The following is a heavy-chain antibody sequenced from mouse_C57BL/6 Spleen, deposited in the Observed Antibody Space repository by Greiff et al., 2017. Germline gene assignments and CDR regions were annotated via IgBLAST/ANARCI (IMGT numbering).Heavy chain of an antibody. J-gene: IGHJ1*03. D-gene: IGHD1-1*01. Sequence: EVQLQQSGPGLVKPSPSLSLTCSVTGYSITSGYYWNWIRQFPGNKLEWMGYISYDGSNNYNPSLKNRISITRDTSKNQFFLKLNSVTTEDTATYYCAREGGSSSYWYFDVWGTGTTVTVSS. CDR1: GYSITSGYY. V-gene: IGHV3-6*01. CDR2: ISYDGSN. CDR3: AREGGSSSYWYFDV.